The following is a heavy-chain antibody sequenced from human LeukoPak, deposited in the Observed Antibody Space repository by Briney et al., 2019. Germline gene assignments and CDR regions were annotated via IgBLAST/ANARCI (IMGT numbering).Heavy chain of an antibody. Sequence: GGSLRLSCAASGLTVSNNYMSWVRQAPGKGLEWVSIIYSGDSTSYADSVKGRFTISRDNSKNTLYLQMNSLGAEDTAVYYCARDYSGSYSRFDYWGQGTLVTVSS. CDR3: ARDYSGSYSRFDY. CDR1: GLTVSNNY. J-gene: IGHJ4*02. V-gene: IGHV3-66*01. CDR2: IYSGDST. D-gene: IGHD1-26*01.